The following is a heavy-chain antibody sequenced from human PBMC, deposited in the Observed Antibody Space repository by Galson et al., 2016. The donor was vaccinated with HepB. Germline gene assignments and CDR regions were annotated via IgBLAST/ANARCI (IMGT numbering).Heavy chain of an antibody. CDR1: GITFSAYS. V-gene: IGHV3-7*03. CDR2: IKEDGSEK. D-gene: IGHD3-3*01. Sequence: SLRLSCAASGITFSAYSMTWVRQAPGKGLEWVANIKEDGSEKYYVDSVRGRFTISRDNAQNSLYLQMTRLRVEDSAVYYCATYYDFWGAFYAGWGQGTLVTVSS. CDR3: ATYYDFWGAFYAG. J-gene: IGHJ4*02.